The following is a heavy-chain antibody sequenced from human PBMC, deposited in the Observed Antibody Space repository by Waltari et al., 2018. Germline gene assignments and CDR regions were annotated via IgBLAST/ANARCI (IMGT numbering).Heavy chain of an antibody. CDR2: IDSDGTSE. CDR1: GFTFSRFW. D-gene: IGHD6-13*01. V-gene: IGHV3-74*01. J-gene: IGHJ6*02. Sequence: EVRLVESGGGLVQPGESLRLSCAASGFTFSRFWMHWVRQAPGKGLVWVARIDSDGTSERYSDSVKCRFTIARDNAKNTLYLQMKRLRVEDTAVYYCAKVAPRTYRSPVPGRDYYYGMDVWGQGTTVTVFS. CDR3: AKVAPRTYRSPVPGRDYYYGMDV.